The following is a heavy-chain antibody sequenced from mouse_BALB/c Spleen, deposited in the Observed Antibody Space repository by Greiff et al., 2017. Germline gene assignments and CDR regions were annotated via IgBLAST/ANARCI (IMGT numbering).Heavy chain of an antibody. CDR1: GYSITSDYA. V-gene: IGHV3-2*02. CDR2: ISYSGST. Sequence: VQLKESGPGLVKPSQSLSLTCTVTGYSITSDYAWNWIRQFPGNTLEWMGYISYSGSTSYNPSLKSRISITRDTSKNQFFLQLNSVTTEDTATYYCAVYEYGYYFDYWGQGTTLTVSS. CDR3: AVYEYGYYFDY. D-gene: IGHD1-1*01. J-gene: IGHJ2*01.